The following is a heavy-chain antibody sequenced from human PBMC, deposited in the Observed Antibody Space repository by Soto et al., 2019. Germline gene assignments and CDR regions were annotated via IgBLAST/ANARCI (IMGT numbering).Heavy chain of an antibody. D-gene: IGHD2-15*01. CDR2: IDWDDDK. V-gene: IGHV2-70*12. J-gene: IGHJ4*02. CDR3: APLLGGCPSPASSLFRFDY. Sequence: GSGPTLVNPTQTLTLTCTFSGFSLSTSGMCVSWIRQPPGKALEWLALIDWDDDKYYSTSLKTRLTISKDTSKNQVVLTVTNMDPVDTATFFCAPLLGGCPSPASSLFRFDYWGQGPLVTVSS. CDR1: GFSLSTSGMC.